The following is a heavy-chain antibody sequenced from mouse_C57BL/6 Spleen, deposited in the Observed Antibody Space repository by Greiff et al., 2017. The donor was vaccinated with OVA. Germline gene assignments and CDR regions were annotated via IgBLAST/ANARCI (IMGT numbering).Heavy chain of an antibody. CDR2: INPSSGYT. CDR3: ARGVTTVAKGY. J-gene: IGHJ2*01. Sequence: QVQLQQSGAELARPGASVKMSCKASGYTFTSYTMHWVKQRPGQGLEWIGYINPSSGYTKYNQKFKDKATLTADKSSSTAYMQLSSLTSEDSAVYYCARGVTTVAKGYWGQGTTLTVSS. V-gene: IGHV1-4*01. D-gene: IGHD1-1*01. CDR1: GYTFTSYT.